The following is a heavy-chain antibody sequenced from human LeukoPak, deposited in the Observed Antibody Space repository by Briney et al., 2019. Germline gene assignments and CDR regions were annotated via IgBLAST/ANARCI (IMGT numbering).Heavy chain of an antibody. V-gene: IGHV3-23*01. CDR1: GFTFSSYS. D-gene: IGHD2-15*01. Sequence: PGGSLRLSCAASGFTFSSYSMNWVRQAPGKGLEWVSAITGSGGNVYYAESVKGRFTISRDNSKNTLYLEMNSLRAEDTAVYYCAKAAGYCSGGSCYPNWFDPWGQGTLVTVSS. CDR2: ITGSGGNV. CDR3: AKAAGYCSGGSCYPNWFDP. J-gene: IGHJ5*01.